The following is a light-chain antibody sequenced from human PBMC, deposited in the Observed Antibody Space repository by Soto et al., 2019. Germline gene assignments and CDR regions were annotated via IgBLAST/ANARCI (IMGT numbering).Light chain of an antibody. V-gene: IGKV1-39*01. CDR1: QSISSD. J-gene: IGKJ4*01. CDR3: QQSYSTPLT. CDR2: AAS. Sequence: DIQMTQSPSSLSASVGDRVAITCRASQSISSDLNWYQQKLGKAPNLLIFAASSLQSGVPSRFSGSGSGTHFTLTVSSLQPDDFATYYCQQSYSTPLTFGGGTKVDI.